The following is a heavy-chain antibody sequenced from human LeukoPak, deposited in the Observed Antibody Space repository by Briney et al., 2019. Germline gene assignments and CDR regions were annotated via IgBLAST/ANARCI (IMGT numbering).Heavy chain of an antibody. CDR2: IYYKGRT. V-gene: IGHV4-39*01. J-gene: IGHJ3*01. D-gene: IGHD3-3*01. Sequence: SETLSLTCTVSGDSINNNNYYWGWIRQPPGEGLEWIGNIYYKGRTYYSPSLKSRGTISVDTSNNQFSLKLNSVTAADTAVYYCARITDRTIFGEIMHGFDVWGQGTPVTVSS. CDR3: ARITDRTIFGEIMHGFDV. CDR1: GDSINNNNYY.